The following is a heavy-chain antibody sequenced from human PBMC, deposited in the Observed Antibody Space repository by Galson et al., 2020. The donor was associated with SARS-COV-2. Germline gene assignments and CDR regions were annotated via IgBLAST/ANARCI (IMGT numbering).Heavy chain of an antibody. Sequence: ASVKVYCKVSGYRLTELSIHWVRQAPGKGLEWLGSFDPEDGETISAQKFQGRVTMTEDTSKDTAYMELSSLRSDDTAVYYCATGIAVPGPAAWFDPWGQGTLATVSS. J-gene: IGHJ5*02. CDR1: GYRLTELS. CDR3: ATGIAVPGPAAWFDP. CDR2: FDPEDGET. D-gene: IGHD6-19*01. V-gene: IGHV1-24*01.